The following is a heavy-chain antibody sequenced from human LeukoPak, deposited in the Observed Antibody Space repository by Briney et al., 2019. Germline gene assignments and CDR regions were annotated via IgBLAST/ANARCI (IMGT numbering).Heavy chain of an antibody. D-gene: IGHD3-22*01. CDR1: GGSISSGSYY. CDR3: ARGGDDSSGYYPNWFDP. CDR2: IYTSGST. J-gene: IGHJ5*02. V-gene: IGHV4-61*02. Sequence: PSRTLSLTCTVSGGSISSGSYYWSWIRQPAGKGLEWIGRIYTSGSTNYNPSLKSRVTISVDTSKNQFSLKLSSVTAADTAVYYCARGGDDSSGYYPNWFDPWGQGTLVTVSS.